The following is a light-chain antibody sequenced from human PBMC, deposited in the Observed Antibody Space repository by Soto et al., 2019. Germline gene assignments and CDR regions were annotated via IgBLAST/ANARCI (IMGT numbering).Light chain of an antibody. Sequence: EIVMTQSPATLSVSPGERVTLSCRASQSFTRNLAWYQQKPGQAPRVVMYGASTRATGVPDRFSGSGSGTEFTLTISSLQPEDFAFYYCQQYNDWPLYTFGQGTKLEI. CDR3: QQYNDWPLYT. V-gene: IGKV3-15*01. CDR1: QSFTRN. J-gene: IGKJ2*01. CDR2: GAS.